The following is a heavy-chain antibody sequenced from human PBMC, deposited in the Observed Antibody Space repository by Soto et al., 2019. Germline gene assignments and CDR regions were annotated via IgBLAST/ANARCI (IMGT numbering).Heavy chain of an antibody. Sequence: GASVKVSCKASGYTFTSYYMHWVRQAPGQGLEWMGIINPSGGSTSYAQKFQGRVTMTRDTSTSTVYMELSSLRSEDTAVYYCARGLYDFWSGYYTAPCYWGQGTLVTVSS. CDR1: GYTFTSYY. CDR3: ARGLYDFWSGYYTAPCY. D-gene: IGHD3-3*01. V-gene: IGHV1-46*01. J-gene: IGHJ4*02. CDR2: INPSGGST.